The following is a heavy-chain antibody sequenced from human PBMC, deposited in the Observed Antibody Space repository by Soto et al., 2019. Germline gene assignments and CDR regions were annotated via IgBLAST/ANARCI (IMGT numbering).Heavy chain of an antibody. J-gene: IGHJ6*02. Sequence: SETLSLTCTVSGDSVTSVSDYWSWIRQPPGKGLEWIGYIYYSGSADYNPSLGSRVTISIDTTKNQFSLKLTSVTAADTAVYYCARGVGFGYYYYHMDLWGQGTTVTVSS. CDR2: IYYSGSA. CDR1: GDSVTSVSDY. D-gene: IGHD3-10*01. V-gene: IGHV4-61*01. CDR3: ARGVGFGYYYYHMDL.